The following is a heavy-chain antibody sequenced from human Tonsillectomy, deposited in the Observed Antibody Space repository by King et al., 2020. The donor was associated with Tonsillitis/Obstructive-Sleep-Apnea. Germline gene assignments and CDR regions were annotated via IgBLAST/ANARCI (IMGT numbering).Heavy chain of an antibody. CDR2: INHSGST. CDR3: ARGLGYCSGGSCPDFDY. CDR1: GVSFSGYY. J-gene: IGHJ4*02. V-gene: IGHV4-34*01. Sequence: QVQLQQWGAGLLKPSETLSLTCAAYGVSFSGYYWSWIRQPPGKGLEWIGEINHSGSTNYNPSLKSRVTISVDTSKNQFSLKLSYVTAADTAVYYCARGLGYCSGGSCPDFDYWGQGTLVTVSS. D-gene: IGHD2-15*01.